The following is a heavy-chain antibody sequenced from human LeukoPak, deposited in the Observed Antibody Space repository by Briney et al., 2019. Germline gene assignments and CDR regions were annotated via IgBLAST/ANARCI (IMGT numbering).Heavy chain of an antibody. J-gene: IGHJ4*02. V-gene: IGHV3-30-3*01. Sequence: PGRSLRLSCAASGFTFSSYAMHWVRQAPGKGLEWVAVISYDGSNKYYADSVKGRFTISRDNAKNSLYLQMNSLRAEDTAVYYCARDTDLRGYSGYDAYFDYWGQGTLVTVSS. CDR1: GFTFSSYA. CDR2: ISYDGSNK. CDR3: ARDTDLRGYSGYDAYFDY. D-gene: IGHD5-12*01.